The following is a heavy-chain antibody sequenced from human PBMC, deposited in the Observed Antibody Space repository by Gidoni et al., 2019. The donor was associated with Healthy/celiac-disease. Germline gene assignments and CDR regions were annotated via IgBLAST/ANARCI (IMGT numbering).Heavy chain of an antibody. CDR2: IIPIFGTA. CDR3: AGGPFGVSEWELPDWGFDY. Sequence: QVQLVQSGAEVKKPGSSVTVSCKASGGTFSSYAIRWVRQAPGQGLEWMGGIIPIFGTANYAQKFQGRVTITADESTSTAYMELSSLRSEDTAVYYCAGGPFGVSEWELPDWGFDYWGQGTLVTVSS. V-gene: IGHV1-69*01. CDR1: GGTFSSYA. D-gene: IGHD1-26*01. J-gene: IGHJ4*02.